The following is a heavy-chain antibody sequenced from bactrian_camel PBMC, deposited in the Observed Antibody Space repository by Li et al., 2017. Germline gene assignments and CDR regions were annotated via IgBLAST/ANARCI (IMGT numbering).Heavy chain of an antibody. CDR1: GAFYSTHC. CDR3: ATDSPAACEYCSGGYCSLLLGY. J-gene: IGHJ6*01. V-gene: IGHV3S53*01. Sequence: HVQLVESGGGSVQAGGSLRLSCAVSGAFYSTHCLGWFRRTPGKEREGVAFIRNDGRTTYVDSAKGRFTISKDNAENTLYLQMNSLKPEDTAMYSCATDSPAACEYCSGGYCSLLLGYRGQGTQVTVS. D-gene: IGHD2*01. CDR2: IRNDGRT.